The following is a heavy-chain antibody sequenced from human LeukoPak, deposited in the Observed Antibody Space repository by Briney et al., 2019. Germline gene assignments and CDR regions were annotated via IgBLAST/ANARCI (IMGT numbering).Heavy chain of an antibody. J-gene: IGHJ2*01. Sequence: GGSLRLSCAASGFTFSAYGMHWVRQAPGKGLEWVAFIRYDGSDTYYADSMKGRFSISRDNSKNTLYVQMSSLRAEDTAVYYCAKDSGYSSKYWYFNLCGRGTLVTVSS. CDR3: AKDSGYSSKYWYFNL. D-gene: IGHD2-15*01. CDR1: GFTFSAYG. V-gene: IGHV3-30*02. CDR2: IRYDGSDT.